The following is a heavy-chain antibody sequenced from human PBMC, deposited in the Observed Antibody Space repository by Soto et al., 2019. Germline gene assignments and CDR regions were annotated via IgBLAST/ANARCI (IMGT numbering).Heavy chain of an antibody. CDR1: GFAFITYY. J-gene: IGHJ3*02. Sequence: SLIRSLGPAGFAFITYYMSWFPQAPGKGRDWVPNIKQDGTEKYSVDSVQGRFTISRDHPKNSLYLQMNSLRAADTAVYYCARPWNTGYTTDAFDIWGQGTMVTVSS. D-gene: IGHD3-9*01. CDR2: IKQDGTEK. V-gene: IGHV3-7*01. CDR3: ARPWNTGYTTDAFDI.